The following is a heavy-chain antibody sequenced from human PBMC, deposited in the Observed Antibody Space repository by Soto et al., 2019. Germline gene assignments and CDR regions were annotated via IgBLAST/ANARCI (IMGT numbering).Heavy chain of an antibody. CDR3: GSPHSGLNPSYFDY. J-gene: IGHJ4*02. Sequence: EVQLVESGGGLVKPGGSLRLSCAASGFTFSNAWMNWVRQAPGKGLEWVGRIKSKTDGGTTDYAAPVKGRFTISRDDSKNTLYLQMNSLKTEDTAVYYCGSPHSGLNPSYFDYWGQGTLVTVSS. D-gene: IGHD1-26*01. CDR1: GFTFSNAW. V-gene: IGHV3-15*07. CDR2: IKSKTDGGTT.